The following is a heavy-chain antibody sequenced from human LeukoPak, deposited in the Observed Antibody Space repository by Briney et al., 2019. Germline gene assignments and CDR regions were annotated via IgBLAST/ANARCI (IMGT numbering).Heavy chain of an antibody. CDR2: IYPADSDT. J-gene: IGHJ5*02. V-gene: IGHV5-51*01. Sequence: GESLQISCQVSGSIFTHYWIGWVRQLPGKGLESMGIIYPADSDTTYSPSFQGQVTISADKSIDTVYLQWSSLKASDTAMYYCARQSRDGSKTRGYFFDHWGQGTLVTVSS. CDR3: ARQSRDGSKTRGYFFDH. D-gene: IGHD3-10*01. CDR1: GSIFTHYW.